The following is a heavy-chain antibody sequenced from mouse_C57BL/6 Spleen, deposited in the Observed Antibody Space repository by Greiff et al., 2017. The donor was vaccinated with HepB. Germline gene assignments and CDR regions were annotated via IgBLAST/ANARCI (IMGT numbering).Heavy chain of an antibody. J-gene: IGHJ4*01. CDR1: GYTFTSYW. CDR3: ARAQVWLRLDYYAMDY. CDR2: IDPNSGGT. V-gene: IGHV1-72*01. D-gene: IGHD2-2*01. Sequence: QVQLQQPGAELVKPGASVTLSCKASGYTFTSYWMHWVKQRPGRGLEWIGRIDPNSGGTKYNEKFKSKDTLTVDKPSSTAYMQRSTLTSEDSAVSYCARAQVWLRLDYYAMDYWGQGTSVTVSS.